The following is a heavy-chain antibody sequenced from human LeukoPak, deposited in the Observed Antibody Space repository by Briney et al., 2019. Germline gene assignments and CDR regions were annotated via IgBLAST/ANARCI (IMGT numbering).Heavy chain of an antibody. D-gene: IGHD6-19*01. J-gene: IGHJ6*03. CDR1: GGSISSYY. V-gene: IGHV4-4*07. CDR2: IYTSGST. Sequence: PSETLSLTCTVSGGSISSYYWSWLRQPAGKGLEWIGRIYTSGSTNYNPSLKSRVTMSVDTSKNQFSLKLSSVTAADTAVYYCARGGGSGHYYYYYMDVWGKGTTVTISS. CDR3: ARGGGSGHYYYYYMDV.